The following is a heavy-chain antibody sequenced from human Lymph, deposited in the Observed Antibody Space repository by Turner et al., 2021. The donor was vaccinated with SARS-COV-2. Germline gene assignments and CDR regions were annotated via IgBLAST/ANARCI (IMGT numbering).Heavy chain of an antibody. D-gene: IGHD1-1*01. V-gene: IGHV1-24*01. Sequence: QVQLVQSGAEVKKPGASVKVSCKVSVYTLTELSIHWVRQAPGKGLEWMGSFDPEDGETIYAQKFQGRVNMTEDTSTDTAYMELSSLRSEDTAVYYCATLKSNWKILTGRYYFDFWGQGTLVTVSS. CDR2: FDPEDGET. J-gene: IGHJ4*02. CDR1: VYTLTELS. CDR3: ATLKSNWKILTGRYYFDF.